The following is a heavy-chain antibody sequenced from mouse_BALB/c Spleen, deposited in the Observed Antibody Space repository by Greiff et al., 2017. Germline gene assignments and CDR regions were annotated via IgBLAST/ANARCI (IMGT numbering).Heavy chain of an antibody. CDR2: IDPENGDT. CDR3: NAGGSGYPYFDY. J-gene: IGHJ2*01. CDR1: GFNITDYY. D-gene: IGHD3-1*01. V-gene: IGHV14-4*02. Sequence: VQLQQSGAELVRSGASVKLSCTASGFNITDYYMYWVKQRPEQGLEWIGWIDPENGDTEYAPKFQGKATMTADTSSNTAYLQLSSLTSEDTAVYYCNAGGSGYPYFDYWGQGTTLTVSS.